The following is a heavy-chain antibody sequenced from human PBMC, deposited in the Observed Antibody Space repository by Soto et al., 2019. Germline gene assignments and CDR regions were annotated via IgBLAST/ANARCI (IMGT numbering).Heavy chain of an antibody. J-gene: IGHJ6*02. CDR2: ISGSGGST. CDR3: AKDGNYDYVWGSYRIPYYYYYGMDV. V-gene: IGHV3-23*01. CDR1: GFTFSSYA. Sequence: LRLSCAASGFTFSSYAMSWVRQAPGNGLEWVSAISGSGGSTYYADSVKGRFTISRDNSENTLYLQMNSLRAEDTAVYYCAKDGNYDYVWGSYRIPYYYYYGMDVWGQGTTVTVSS. D-gene: IGHD3-16*02.